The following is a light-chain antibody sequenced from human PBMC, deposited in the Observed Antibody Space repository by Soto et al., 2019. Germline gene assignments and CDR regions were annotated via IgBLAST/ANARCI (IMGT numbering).Light chain of an antibody. CDR2: GAS. CDR3: QQYNNWPAIS. J-gene: IGKJ5*01. CDR1: QSVRSN. V-gene: IGKV3D-15*01. Sequence: EIVMTQYTATLSVYAGASVTISCRASQSVRSNLAWYQQKPGQAPRLLIYGASTRATGIPARFSGSGSATEFTLTISSLQSEDFAVYYCQQYNNWPAISFGQATLLVI.